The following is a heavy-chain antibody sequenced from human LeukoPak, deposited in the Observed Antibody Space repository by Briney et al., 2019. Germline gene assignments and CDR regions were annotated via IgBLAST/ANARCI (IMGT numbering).Heavy chain of an antibody. CDR1: GFTFSSYS. D-gene: IGHD6-6*01. V-gene: IGHV3-21*01. CDR2: ISSSSSYI. J-gene: IGHJ4*02. Sequence: GGSLRLSCAASGFTFSSYSMNWVRQAPGKGLEWVSSISSSSSYIYYADSVKGRFTISRDNAENSLYLQMNSLRAEDTAVYYCASFSSSSLILIHWGQGTLVTVSS. CDR3: ASFSSSSLILIH.